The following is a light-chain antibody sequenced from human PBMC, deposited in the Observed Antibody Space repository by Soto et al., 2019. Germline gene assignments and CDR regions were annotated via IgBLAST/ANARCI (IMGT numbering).Light chain of an antibody. CDR3: QQYGRSPQR. J-gene: IGKJ4*01. CDR1: QSVSSSY. V-gene: IGKV3-20*01. CDR2: GAS. Sequence: EIVLKQSPGTLSLSPGERATLSCRASQSVSSSYLAWYQHKPGQAPRLLIYGASSRATGIPDRFSGSGSGTDFTRTISRLDPEGVAVYYCQQYGRSPQRFGGGTKGEIK.